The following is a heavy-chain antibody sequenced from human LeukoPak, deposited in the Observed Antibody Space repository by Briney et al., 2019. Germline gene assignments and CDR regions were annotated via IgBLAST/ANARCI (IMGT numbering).Heavy chain of an antibody. V-gene: IGHV4-30-2*01. Sequence: PSQTLSLTCAVSGGSISSGGYSWSWIRQPPGKGLEWIGYIYHSGSTYYNPSLKSRVTISVDRSKNQFSLKLSSVTAADTAVYYCASGSSGGSCYFDYWGQGTLVTVSS. CDR3: ASGSSGGSCYFDY. J-gene: IGHJ4*02. CDR1: GGSISSGGYS. D-gene: IGHD2-15*01. CDR2: IYHSGST.